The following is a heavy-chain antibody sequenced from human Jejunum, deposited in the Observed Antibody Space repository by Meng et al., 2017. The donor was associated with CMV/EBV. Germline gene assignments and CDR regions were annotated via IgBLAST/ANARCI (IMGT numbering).Heavy chain of an antibody. V-gene: IGHV3-48*04. CDR3: AREPSGSTWYYFDY. Sequence: SGFTFSSYSINWVRQAPGKGLEWVSYISSSSSSIYYADSVKGRFTISRDNAKNSLYLQMNSLRAEDTAVYYCAREPSGSTWYYFDYWGQGTLVTVSS. J-gene: IGHJ4*02. CDR2: ISSSSSSI. CDR1: GFTFSSYS. D-gene: IGHD6-13*01.